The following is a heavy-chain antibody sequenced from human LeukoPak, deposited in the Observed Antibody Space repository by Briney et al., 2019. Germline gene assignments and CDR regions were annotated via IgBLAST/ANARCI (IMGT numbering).Heavy chain of an antibody. J-gene: IGHJ4*02. CDR3: ARDKYYGSGSYPCDY. Sequence: GSLRLSCAASGFTVNSYYMSWVRQAPGKGLEWVSVIYSGGSTYYADSVKGRFTISRDNSKNTLYLQMNSLRAEDTAVYYCARDKYYGSGSYPCDYWGQGTLVTVSS. CDR2: IYSGGST. CDR1: GFTVNSYY. D-gene: IGHD3-10*01. V-gene: IGHV3-66*01.